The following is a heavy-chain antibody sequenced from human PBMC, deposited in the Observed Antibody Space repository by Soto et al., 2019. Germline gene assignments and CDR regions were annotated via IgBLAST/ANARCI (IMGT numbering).Heavy chain of an antibody. J-gene: IGHJ4*02. V-gene: IGHV3-21*01. D-gene: IGHD5-12*01. CDR1: GFTFSSYS. Sequence: PGGSLRLSCAASGFTFSSYSMNWVRQAPGKGLEWVSSISSSSSYIYYADSVKGRFAISRDNAKSSLYLQMNSLRAEDTAVYYCARTAGEMATIPSHYFDYWGQGTLVTVSS. CDR2: ISSSSSYI. CDR3: ARTAGEMATIPSHYFDY.